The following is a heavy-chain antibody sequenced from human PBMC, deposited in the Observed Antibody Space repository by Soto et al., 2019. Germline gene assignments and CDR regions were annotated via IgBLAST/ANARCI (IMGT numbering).Heavy chain of an antibody. V-gene: IGHV3-21*01. D-gene: IGHD1-26*01. Sequence: WGPLLISCVSYVFTVTTYTMNWVRQDPGTGLEWVSSINGRSNYKYYSDSVKGRFTISRDNAQNSLFLQMSRLGPEDTAVYYCVREDGVVGASSAFDSWGQGTLVTVSS. CDR2: INGRSNYK. CDR3: VREDGVVGASSAFDS. CDR1: VFTVTTYT. J-gene: IGHJ4*02.